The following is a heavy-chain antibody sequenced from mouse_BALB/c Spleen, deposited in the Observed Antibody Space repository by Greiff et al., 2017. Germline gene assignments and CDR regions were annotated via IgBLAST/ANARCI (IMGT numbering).Heavy chain of an antibody. CDR2: IDPANGNT. Sequence: VQLKESGAELVKPGASVKLSCTASGFNIKDTYMHWVKQRPEQGLEWIGRIDPANGNTKYDPKFQGKATITADTSSNTAYLQLSSLTSEDTSVYYCARSADYWGQGTTLTVSS. V-gene: IGHV14-3*02. J-gene: IGHJ2*01. CDR1: GFNIKDTY. CDR3: ARSADY.